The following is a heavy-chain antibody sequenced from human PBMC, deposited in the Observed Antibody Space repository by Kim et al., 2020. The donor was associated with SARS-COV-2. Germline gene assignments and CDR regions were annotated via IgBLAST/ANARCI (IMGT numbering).Heavy chain of an antibody. CDR2: ISGSGTTI. CDR1: GFTFSDYY. J-gene: IGHJ6*02. D-gene: IGHD2-2*02. CDR3: ARRAAVVVPAAIWSGYYYNRDV. Sequence: GGSLRLSCAASGFTFSDYYMSWIRQAPGKGLEWVSYISGSGTTIYYADSVKGRFTISRDNAKNSLYLQMNSLRAEDTAVYYCARRAAVVVPAAIWSGYYYNRDVGRQGTTVTVAS. V-gene: IGHV3-11*01.